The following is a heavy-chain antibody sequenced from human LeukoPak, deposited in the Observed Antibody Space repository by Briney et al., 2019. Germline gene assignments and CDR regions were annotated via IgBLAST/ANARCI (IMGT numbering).Heavy chain of an antibody. V-gene: IGHV3-30-3*01. J-gene: IGHJ4*02. Sequence: GGSLRLSCAASGFTFSNYAMHWVRQAPGKGLEWVAIISYDGNDKYYTDSVKGRFTISRDKSKSTLYLQMNSLRAEDTAVYYCARDRDTAMGLWGQGTLVTVSS. CDR3: ARDRDTAMGL. CDR2: ISYDGNDK. D-gene: IGHD5-18*01. CDR1: GFTFSNYA.